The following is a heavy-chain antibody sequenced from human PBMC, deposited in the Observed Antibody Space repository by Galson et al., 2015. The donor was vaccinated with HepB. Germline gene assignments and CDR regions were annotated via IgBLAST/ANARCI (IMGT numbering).Heavy chain of an antibody. D-gene: IGHD2-2*02. J-gene: IGHJ5*02. CDR1: GFTFSSYG. CDR3: ARDPCSSTSCYTPWFDP. Sequence: SLRLSCAASGFTFSSYGMHWVRQAPGKGLEWVAVIWYDGSNKYYADSVKGRFTISRDNSKNTLYLQMNSLRAEDTAVYYCARDPCSSTSCYTPWFDPWGQGTLVTVSS. V-gene: IGHV3-33*01. CDR2: IWYDGSNK.